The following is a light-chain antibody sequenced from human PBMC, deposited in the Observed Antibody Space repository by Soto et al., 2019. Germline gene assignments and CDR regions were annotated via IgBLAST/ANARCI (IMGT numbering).Light chain of an antibody. CDR2: KAS. CDR1: QSVGTW. CDR3: QQYNRYWT. Sequence: DIQLTQSPSTLSASVGDRVTISCRASQSVGTWVAWFQQKPGKAPNVVIYKASNLQSGVPSRFSGSGSGTDFTLTISSLQPEDFATYYCQQYNRYWTFGQGTKVESK. J-gene: IGKJ1*01. V-gene: IGKV1-5*03.